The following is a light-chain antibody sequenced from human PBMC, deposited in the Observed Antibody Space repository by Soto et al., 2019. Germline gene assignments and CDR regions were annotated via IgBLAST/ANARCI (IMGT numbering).Light chain of an antibody. J-gene: IGKJ2*01. CDR3: QQSYSTNT. Sequence: DIQMTQFPSTLSASVGDRVTISCRASQSIGTSLAWYQQKPGKAPKLLIYKASILESGVPSRFSGSGSGADFTLTFSSLQPEDFATYYCQQSYSTNTFGQGTKVDIK. CDR2: KAS. CDR1: QSIGTS. V-gene: IGKV1-5*03.